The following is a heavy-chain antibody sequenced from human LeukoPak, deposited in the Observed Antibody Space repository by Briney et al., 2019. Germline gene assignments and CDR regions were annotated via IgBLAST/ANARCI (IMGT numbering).Heavy chain of an antibody. V-gene: IGHV1-2*02. Sequence: ASVKVSCKASGYTFTGYYMHWVRQAPGQGLEWMGWINPNHGDTNYAQKFQGRVTITADKSTSTAYMELSSLRSEDTAVYYCASRSGYYDSSGYFRSPLNDAFDIWGQGTMVTVSS. D-gene: IGHD3-22*01. CDR1: GYTFTGYY. CDR2: INPNHGDT. CDR3: ASRSGYYDSSGYFRSPLNDAFDI. J-gene: IGHJ3*02.